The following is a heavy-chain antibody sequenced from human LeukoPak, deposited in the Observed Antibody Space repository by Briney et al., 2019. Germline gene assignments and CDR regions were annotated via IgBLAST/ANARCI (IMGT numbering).Heavy chain of an antibody. CDR1: GFTFSSYW. V-gene: IGHV3-7*01. CDR3: ASAGWELHADWFDP. D-gene: IGHD1-26*01. J-gene: IGHJ5*02. Sequence: GGSLRLSCAASGFTFSSYWMSWVRQAPGKGLEWVANIKQDGSEKYYVDSVKGRFTISRDNAKNSLYLQMNCLRAEDTAVYYCASAGWELHADWFDPWGQGTLVTVSS. CDR2: IKQDGSEK.